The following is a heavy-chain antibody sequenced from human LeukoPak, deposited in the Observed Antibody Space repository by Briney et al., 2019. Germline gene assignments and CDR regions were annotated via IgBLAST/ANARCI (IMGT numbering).Heavy chain of an antibody. J-gene: IGHJ5*02. D-gene: IGHD1-1*01. CDR3: ARELPTRGGYNWFDP. CDR2: ISAYNGNT. Sequence: AASVKVSFKASGYTFTSYGISWVRQAPGQGLEWMGWISAYNGNTNYAQKLQGRVTMTTDTSTSTAYMELRSLRSDDTAVYYCARELPTRGGYNWFDPWGQGTLVTVSS. V-gene: IGHV1-18*01. CDR1: GYTFTSYG.